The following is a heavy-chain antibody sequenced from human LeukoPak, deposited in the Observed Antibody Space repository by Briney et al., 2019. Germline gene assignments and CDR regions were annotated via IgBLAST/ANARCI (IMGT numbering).Heavy chain of an antibody. D-gene: IGHD2-15*01. CDR3: ARGGRRFDS. CDR2: ISSGSDYI. V-gene: IGHV3-21*01. CDR1: GFTFSLYS. J-gene: IGHJ5*01. Sequence: GGSLRLSCAASGFTFSLYSMNWVRQAPGKGLEWVSSISSGSDYIFYGASLKGRFSISRDNAKSSLYLQMNSLRAEDTAVYYCARGGRRFDSWGQGTLVSVSS.